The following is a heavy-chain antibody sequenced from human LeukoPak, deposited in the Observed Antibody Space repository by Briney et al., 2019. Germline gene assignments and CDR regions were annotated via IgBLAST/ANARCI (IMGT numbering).Heavy chain of an antibody. J-gene: IGHJ4*02. CDR2: IYSGGST. V-gene: IGHV3-53*01. D-gene: IGHD6-13*01. Sequence: GRSLRLSCAASGFTFSSYVMHWVRQAPGKGLEWVSVIYSGGSTYYADSVKGRFTISRDNSKNTLYLQMNSLRAEDTAVYYCASHSSSWYGFDYWGQGTLVTVSS. CDR3: ASHSSSWYGFDY. CDR1: GFTFSSYV.